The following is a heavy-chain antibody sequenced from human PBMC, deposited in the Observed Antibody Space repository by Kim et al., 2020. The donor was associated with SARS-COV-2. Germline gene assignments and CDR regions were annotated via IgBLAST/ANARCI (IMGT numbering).Heavy chain of an antibody. D-gene: IGHD4-17*01. CDR3: GRLDFGDDY. Sequence: GGSLRLSCAASGFTVSSYVMSWVRQTPGKGLEWVSLIYPDGYPYYADSVKGRFTISRDTSESTMYLQMNTLRADDTAVYYCGRLDFGDDYWGHGTLLTVS. CDR1: GFTVSSYV. J-gene: IGHJ4*01. CDR2: IYPDGYP. V-gene: IGHV3-53*01.